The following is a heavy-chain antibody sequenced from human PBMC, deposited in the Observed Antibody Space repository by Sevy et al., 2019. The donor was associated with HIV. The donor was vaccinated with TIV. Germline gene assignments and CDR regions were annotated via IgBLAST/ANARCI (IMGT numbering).Heavy chain of an antibody. V-gene: IGHV3-66*01. CDR1: GFTFTNAW. CDR2: IYSDGST. Sequence: GGSLRLSCAVSGFTFTNAWMGWVRQAPGKGLEWVSVIYSDGSTYHADSVKGRFTISRDNSKNTLYLQMNSLRVEDTAVYYCARGKSGYGYGLDYWGQGTLVTVSS. J-gene: IGHJ4*02. D-gene: IGHD5-18*01. CDR3: ARGKSGYGYGLDY.